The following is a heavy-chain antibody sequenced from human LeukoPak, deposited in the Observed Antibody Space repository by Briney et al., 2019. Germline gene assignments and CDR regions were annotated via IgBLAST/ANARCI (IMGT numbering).Heavy chain of an antibody. Sequence: SETLSLTCAVYGGFFSGYYWSWIRQPPGKGLEWIGEINHSGSTNYNPSLKSRVTISVDTSKNQFSLKLSSVTAADTAVYYCARHGLGYSSSRWFDPWGQGTLVTVSS. CDR3: ARHGLGYSSSRWFDP. D-gene: IGHD6-19*01. V-gene: IGHV4-34*01. J-gene: IGHJ5*02. CDR2: INHSGST. CDR1: GGFFSGYY.